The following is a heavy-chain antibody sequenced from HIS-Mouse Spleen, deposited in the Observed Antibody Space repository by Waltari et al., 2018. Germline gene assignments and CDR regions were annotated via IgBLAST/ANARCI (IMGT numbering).Heavy chain of an antibody. CDR3: AREIPYSSSWYDWYFDL. CDR1: GGSISSSSYY. CDR2: IYYSGST. Sequence: QLQLQESGPGLVKPSETLSLTCTVSGGSISSSSYYWGWIRKPRGEGLEWIGSIYYSGSTYYNPSLKSRVTISVDTSKNQFSLKLSSVTAADTAVYYCAREIPYSSSWYDWYFDLWGRGTLVTVSS. V-gene: IGHV4-39*07. J-gene: IGHJ2*01. D-gene: IGHD6-13*01.